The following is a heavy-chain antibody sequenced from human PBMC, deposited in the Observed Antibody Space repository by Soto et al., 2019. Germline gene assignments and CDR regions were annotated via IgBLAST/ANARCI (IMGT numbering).Heavy chain of an antibody. CDR2: ISSGSSYI. V-gene: IGHV3-21*01. J-gene: IGHJ4*02. Sequence: GGSLRLSCAASGFTFSTYTMKWVRQAPGKGLEWVSSISSGSSYIYYADSVRGRFTNSRDKAKNSLFLQVNGLRAEDTAVYYCARVINQQLVGTGDYWGQGTLVTVSS. CDR3: ARVINQQLVGTGDY. D-gene: IGHD6-13*01. CDR1: GFTFSTYT.